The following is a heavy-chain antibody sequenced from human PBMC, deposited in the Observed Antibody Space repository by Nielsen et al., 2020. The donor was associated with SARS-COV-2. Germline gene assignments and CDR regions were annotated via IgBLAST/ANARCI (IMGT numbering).Heavy chain of an antibody. J-gene: IGHJ4*02. V-gene: IGHV3-74*01. CDR1: GFTFSSYW. Sequence: GESLKISCAASGFTFSSYWMHWVRQAPGKGLVWVSHILSDGSTINYADSVRSRFTIFRDNAKNTLYLQMNSLRAEDTAVYYCARDFYGSGSFPDYWGQGSLITVSS. D-gene: IGHD3-10*01. CDR2: ILSDGSTI. CDR3: ARDFYGSGSFPDY.